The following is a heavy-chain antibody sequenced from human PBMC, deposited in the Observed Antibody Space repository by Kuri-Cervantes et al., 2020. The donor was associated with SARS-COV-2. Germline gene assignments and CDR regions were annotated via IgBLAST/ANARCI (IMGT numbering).Heavy chain of an antibody. CDR1: GYSISSGYY. CDR2: IYHSGST. J-gene: IGHJ4*02. Sequence: SETLSLTCAVSGYSISSGYYWGWIRQPPGKGLEWIGSIYHSGSTYYNPSLKSRVTISVDTSKNQFSLKLSSVTAADTAVYYCARQDSGYFDYWGRGTLVTVSS. CDR3: ARQDSGYFDY. D-gene: IGHD1-26*01. V-gene: IGHV4-38-2*01.